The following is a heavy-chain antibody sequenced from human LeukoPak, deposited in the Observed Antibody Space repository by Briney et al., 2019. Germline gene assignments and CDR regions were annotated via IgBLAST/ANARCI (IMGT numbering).Heavy chain of an antibody. CDR2: IYYSGST. Sequence: SETLSLTCTVSVGSISSYYWSWMRQPPGKGLEWIGYIYYSGSTNDNPSLKSRVTISVDTSKNQFSLKLSSVTAADTAVYYCARRTIGRFGDPRVYFDYWGQGTLVTVSS. J-gene: IGHJ4*02. D-gene: IGHD3-10*01. V-gene: IGHV4-59*08. CDR1: VGSISSYY. CDR3: ARRTIGRFGDPRVYFDY.